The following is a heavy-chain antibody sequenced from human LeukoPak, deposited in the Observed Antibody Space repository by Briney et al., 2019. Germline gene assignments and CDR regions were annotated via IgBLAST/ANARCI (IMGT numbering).Heavy chain of an antibody. CDR1: GITFSGYS. J-gene: IGHJ4*02. D-gene: IGHD5-24*01. CDR2: ISSSGSYI. CDR3: ARGRDGYNYDY. V-gene: IGHV3-21*06. Sequence: GGSLRLSCAASGITFSGYSMNWVRQAPGKGLEWVSSISSSGSYIYYADSVKGRFTISRDNAKNSRSLQMNSPRAEDTAVYYCARGRDGYNYDYWGQGTLVTVSS.